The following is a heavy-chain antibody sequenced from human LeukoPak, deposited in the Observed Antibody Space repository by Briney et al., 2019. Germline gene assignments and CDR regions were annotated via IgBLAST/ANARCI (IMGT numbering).Heavy chain of an antibody. CDR1: GYTFTNYY. J-gene: IGHJ6*03. V-gene: IGHV1-46*01. CDR3: ARDPRVVATRVSYMDV. D-gene: IGHD2-21*02. Sequence: ASVKVSCKASGYTFTNYYIHWVRQAPGQGLEWMGLINPSGGTTNCAQKFQGRVTMTRDMSTTTVYMHLSSLRSEDTAVYYCARDPRVVATRVSYMDVWGKGTTVTVSS. CDR2: INPSGGTT.